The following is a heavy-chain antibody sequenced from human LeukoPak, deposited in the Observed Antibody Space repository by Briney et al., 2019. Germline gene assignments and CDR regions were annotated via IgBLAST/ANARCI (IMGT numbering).Heavy chain of an antibody. CDR3: ARGPYYYGSGSSNFDY. J-gene: IGHJ4*02. CDR1: GFTFSSYG. D-gene: IGHD3-10*01. Sequence: PGGSLRLSCAASGFTFSSYGMHWVRQAPGKGLEWVSAIGTAGDTYYPGSVKGRFTISRENAKNSLYLQMNSLRAGDTAVYYCARGPYYYGSGSSNFDYWGQGTLVTVSS. CDR2: IGTAGDT. V-gene: IGHV3-13*01.